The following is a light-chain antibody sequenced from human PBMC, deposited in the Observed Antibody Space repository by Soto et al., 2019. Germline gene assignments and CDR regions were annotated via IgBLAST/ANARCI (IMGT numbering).Light chain of an antibody. CDR3: QHRGT. J-gene: IGKJ1*01. CDR2: GAS. Sequence: EIVMTQSPATLSLSPGERATLSCRASQSVSSNLAWYQQKPGQTPRLLIYGASTRATGIPARFSGSGSGTEFTLTISSLQSEDFAVYYCQHRGTFGQGTKVEIK. CDR1: QSVSSN. V-gene: IGKV3-15*01.